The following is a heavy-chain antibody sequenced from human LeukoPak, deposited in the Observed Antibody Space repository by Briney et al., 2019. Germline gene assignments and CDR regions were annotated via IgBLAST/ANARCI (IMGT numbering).Heavy chain of an antibody. Sequence: ASVKVSCKASGYTFTGYYMHWVRQAPGQGLEWMGWINPNSGGTNYAQKFQGRVTMTRDTSISTAYMELSRLRSDDTAVYYCARSLANWNYYYYYMDVWGKGTTVTVSS. D-gene: IGHD1-1*01. V-gene: IGHV1-2*02. CDR1: GYTFTGYY. CDR3: ARSLANWNYYYYYMDV. J-gene: IGHJ6*03. CDR2: INPNSGGT.